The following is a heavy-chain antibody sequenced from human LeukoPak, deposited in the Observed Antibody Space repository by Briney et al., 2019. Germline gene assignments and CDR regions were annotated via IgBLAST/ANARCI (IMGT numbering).Heavy chain of an antibody. CDR3: GRGGYCSGGTCYRFNAFDI. CDR1: GFTFSNYE. V-gene: IGHV3-48*03. J-gene: IGHJ3*02. D-gene: IGHD2-15*01. Sequence: PGGSLRLSCATSGFTFSNYEMNWVRQAPGKGPEWVSYISPSGSTIYYTDSVKGRFTISTDNAKNSLYLQMNSLRAEDTAVYYCGRGGYCSGGTCYRFNAFDIWGQGTTVTVSS. CDR2: ISPSGSTI.